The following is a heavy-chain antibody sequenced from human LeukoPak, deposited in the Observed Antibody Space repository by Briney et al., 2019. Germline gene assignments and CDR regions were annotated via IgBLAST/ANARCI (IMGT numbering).Heavy chain of an antibody. J-gene: IGHJ5*02. D-gene: IGHD3-10*01. CDR3: AREWFGAPFDP. CDR2: VYYSGST. CDR1: GGSISSSGYY. Sequence: SETLSLTCTVSGGSISSSGYYWSWIRQHPGKGLEWIGYVYYSGSTYYNPSLKSRVTISVDTSKNQFSLKLSSVTAADTAVYYCAREWFGAPFDPWGQGTLVTVSS. V-gene: IGHV4-31*03.